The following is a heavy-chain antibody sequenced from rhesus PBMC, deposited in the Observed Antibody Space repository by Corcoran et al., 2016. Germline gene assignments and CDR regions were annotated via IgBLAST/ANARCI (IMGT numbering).Heavy chain of an antibody. CDR3: ARETGVLTALFDY. V-gene: IGHV4-76*01. J-gene: IGHJ4*01. Sequence: QVQLQESGPGVVKPSETLSLTCAVSGGSISSGYDWSWIRQPPGKGQEWIGYIYGGRGSTSYNPSLENRVIISIDTSKNQFSLKLSSVTAADTAVYYCARETGVLTALFDYWGQGVLVTVSS. CDR1: GGSISSGYD. D-gene: IGHD2-15*01. CDR2: IYGGRGST.